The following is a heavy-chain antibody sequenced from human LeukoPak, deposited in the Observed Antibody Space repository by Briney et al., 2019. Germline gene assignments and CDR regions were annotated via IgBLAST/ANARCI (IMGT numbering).Heavy chain of an antibody. V-gene: IGHV3-30*04. CDR1: GFTFSSFA. CDR3: ARDRGMTTNSFDY. J-gene: IGHJ4*02. Sequence: GRSLRLSCAASGFTFSSFAMHWVRQAPGKGLEWVTLISYDGSKKYYADSVKGRFTISRDNSKDALFLQMNSLRSEDTAVYYCARDRGMTTNSFDYWGQGTLVTVSS. D-gene: IGHD4-11*01. CDR2: ISYDGSKK.